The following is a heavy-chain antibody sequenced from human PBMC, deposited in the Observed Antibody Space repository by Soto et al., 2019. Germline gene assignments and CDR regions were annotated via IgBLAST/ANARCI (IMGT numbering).Heavy chain of an antibody. J-gene: IGHJ4*02. V-gene: IGHV4-39*01. Sequence: PSETLSLTCTVSGGSISSSSYYWGWIRQPPGKGLEWIGSIYYSGSTYYNPSLKSRVTISVDTSKNQFSLKLSSVTAADTAVYYCARRVIAARYFDYWGQGTLVTVSS. D-gene: IGHD6-6*01. CDR3: ARRVIAARYFDY. CDR1: GGSISSSSYY. CDR2: IYYSGST.